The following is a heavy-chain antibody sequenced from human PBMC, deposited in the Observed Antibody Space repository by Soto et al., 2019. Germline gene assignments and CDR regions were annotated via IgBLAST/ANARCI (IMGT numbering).Heavy chain of an antibody. CDR1: GFTFSSDS. V-gene: IGHV3-30*03. J-gene: IGHJ6*01. D-gene: IGHD1-26*01. CDR2: ISDDRSNN. Sequence: RLACAASGFTFSSDSMHWVRQAPGKGMEWVAVISDDRSNNYYSDSVKGRFTISRDNSKDTLYLQMTSLRPEDSAVYYCARDPPAGSYCFFAFYGTDAWGLATTV. CDR3: ARDPPAGSYCFFAFYGTDA.